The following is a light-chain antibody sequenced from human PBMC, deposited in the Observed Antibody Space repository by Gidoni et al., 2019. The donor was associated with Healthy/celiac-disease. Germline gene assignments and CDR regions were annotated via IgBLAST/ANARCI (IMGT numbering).Light chain of an antibody. CDR3: QQSSNWPPT. CDR1: QSVSSY. CDR2: DAS. Sequence: EIVLTQSPTPLSLSPGERATLSCRASQSVSSYLAWYQQKPGQAPRLLINDASNRATGIPARCSGSGSGTYFTLTSSSLAPEDVAVYYCQQSSNWPPTFGAXTKVDIK. J-gene: IGKJ3*01. V-gene: IGKV3-11*01.